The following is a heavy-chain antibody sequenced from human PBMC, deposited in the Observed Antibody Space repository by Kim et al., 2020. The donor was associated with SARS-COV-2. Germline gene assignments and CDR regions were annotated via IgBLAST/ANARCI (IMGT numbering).Heavy chain of an antibody. CDR3: ARIRGKTVTTHY. J-gene: IGHJ4*02. CDR2: INHSGST. Sequence: SETLSLTCAVYGGSFSGYYWSWIRQPPGKGLEWIGEINHSGSTNYNPSLKSRVTISVDTSKNQFSLKLSSVTAADTAVYYCARIRGKTVTTHYWGQGTLVTVSS. D-gene: IGHD4-17*01. V-gene: IGHV4-34*01. CDR1: GGSFSGYY.